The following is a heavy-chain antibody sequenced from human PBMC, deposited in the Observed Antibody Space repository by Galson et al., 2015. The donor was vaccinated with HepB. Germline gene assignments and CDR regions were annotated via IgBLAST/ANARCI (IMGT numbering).Heavy chain of an antibody. CDR3: ARVGCCGGDGGFSDY. CDR2: ISGSGGST. CDR1: GFTFSSYA. D-gene: IGHD2-21*02. V-gene: IGHV3-23*01. J-gene: IGHJ4*02. Sequence: SLRLSCAASGFTFSSYAMSWVRQAPGKGLEWVSAISGSGGSTYYADSVKGRFTISRDNAKNSLYLQMNSLRAEDTAVYYCARVGCCGGDGGFSDYWGQGTLVTVSS.